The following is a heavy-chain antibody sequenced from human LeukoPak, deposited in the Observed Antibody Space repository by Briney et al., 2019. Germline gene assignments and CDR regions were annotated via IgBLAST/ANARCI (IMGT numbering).Heavy chain of an antibody. CDR2: IKQDGSKK. CDR3: TRVGYIDEGIDY. V-gene: IGHV3-7*04. CDR1: GFTISGHA. D-gene: IGHD5-24*01. J-gene: IGHJ4*02. Sequence: GGSLRLSCVASGFTISGHAMSWVRQAPGKGLEWVANIKQDGSKKSYVDSVKGRFTISRDNAKNSLYLQMNSLRAEDTAIYYCTRVGYIDEGIDYWGQGTLVTVSS.